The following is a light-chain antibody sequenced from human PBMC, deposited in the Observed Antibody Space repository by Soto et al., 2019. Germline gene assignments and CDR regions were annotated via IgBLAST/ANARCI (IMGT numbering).Light chain of an antibody. CDR2: EVS. CDR3: SSYAGSNNWV. Sequence: QSVLTQPPSASGSPGQSVTISCTGTSSDVGGYNDVSWYQHHPGKAPKLMVYEVSKWPSGVPGRFSGSKSGNTASLTVSGLQAEDEADYYCSSYAGSNNWVFGGGTKLTVL. J-gene: IGLJ3*02. CDR1: SSDVGGYND. V-gene: IGLV2-8*01.